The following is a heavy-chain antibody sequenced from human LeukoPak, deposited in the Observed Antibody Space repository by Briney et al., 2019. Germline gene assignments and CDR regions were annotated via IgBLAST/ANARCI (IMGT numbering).Heavy chain of an antibody. CDR1: GFTFSSYW. J-gene: IGHJ4*02. V-gene: IGHV3-7*01. D-gene: IGHD2-2*01. CDR3: ARTTSITCYEY. Sequence: GGSLRPSCAASGFTFSSYWMTWVRQAPGKGLEWVANIKQDGSEKKYVDSVKGRFTISRDNAKNSLYLQMNSLRADDTAVYYCARTTSITCYEYWGQGTLVTVTS. CDR2: IKQDGSEK.